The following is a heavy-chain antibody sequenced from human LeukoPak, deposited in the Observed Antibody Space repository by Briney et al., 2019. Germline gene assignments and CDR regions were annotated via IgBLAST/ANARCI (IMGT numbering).Heavy chain of an antibody. CDR1: GSTFSSYD. J-gene: IGHJ4*02. D-gene: IGHD3-10*01. V-gene: IGHV1-8*02. Sequence: ASVKVSCKASGSTFSSYDINWGRQRPGQGLGWMGWMNLNSGDTGYTPRFQGRVNMTRDTSISTPYMELSSLRSEDTAVYYCARGPYGTGSHFDFWGQGTLVTVSS. CDR3: ARGPYGTGSHFDF. CDR2: MNLNSGDT.